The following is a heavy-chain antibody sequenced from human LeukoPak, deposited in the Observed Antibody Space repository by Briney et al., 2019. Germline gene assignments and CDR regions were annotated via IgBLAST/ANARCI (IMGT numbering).Heavy chain of an antibody. CDR2: IYSGGST. CDR3: ARCGIAAAEEGGVTNYYYYYMDV. Sequence: GGSLRLSCAASGFTVSSNYMSWVRQAPGKGLEWVSVIYSGGSTYYADSVKGRFTISRDNSKNTLYLQMNSLRAEDAAVYYCARCGIAAAEEGGVTNYYYYYMDVWGKGTTVTISS. J-gene: IGHJ6*03. V-gene: IGHV3-53*05. CDR1: GFTVSSNY. D-gene: IGHD6-13*01.